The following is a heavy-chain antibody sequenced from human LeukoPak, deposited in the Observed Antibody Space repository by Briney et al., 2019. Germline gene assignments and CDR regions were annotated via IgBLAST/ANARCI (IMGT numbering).Heavy chain of an antibody. CDR1: GFTFSSYA. CDR2: ISGSGGST. CDR3: AKGGRDIVVVPAALASSGPYYFDY. Sequence: GGSLRLSCAASGFTFSSYAMSWVRQAPGKGLEWVPAISGSGGSTYYADSVKGRFTISRDNSKNTLYLQMNSLRAEDTAVYYCAKGGRDIVVVPAALASSGPYYFDYWGQGTLVAVSS. D-gene: IGHD2-2*01. V-gene: IGHV3-23*01. J-gene: IGHJ4*02.